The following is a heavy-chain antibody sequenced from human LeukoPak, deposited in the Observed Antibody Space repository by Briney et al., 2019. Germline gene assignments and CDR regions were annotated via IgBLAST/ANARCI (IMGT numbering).Heavy chain of an antibody. V-gene: IGHV4-34*01. D-gene: IGHD3-10*01. Sequence: PSETLSLTCAVYGGSFSGYYWSWIRQPPGKGLEWIGSIYYSGSTYYNPSLKSRVTISVDTSKNQFSLKLSSVTAADTAVYYCARLRALYYYGSGSHEVRPWGQGTLVTVSS. J-gene: IGHJ5*02. CDR2: IYYSGST. CDR1: GGSFSGYY. CDR3: ARLRALYYYGSGSHEVRP.